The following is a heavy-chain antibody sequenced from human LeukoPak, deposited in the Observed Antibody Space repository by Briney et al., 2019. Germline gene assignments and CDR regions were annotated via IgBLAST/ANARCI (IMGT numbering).Heavy chain of an antibody. D-gene: IGHD1-26*01. CDR2: ISGSGGST. CDR1: GFTFSSYA. Sequence: GGSLRLSCAASGFTFSSYAMSWVRQAPGKGLEWVSAISGSGGSTYYADSVKGRFTISRDNSKNTLYLQMNSLRAEDTAVYYCARDFPWELALDYYYGMDVWGQGTTVTVSS. CDR3: ARDFPWELALDYYYGMDV. J-gene: IGHJ6*02. V-gene: IGHV3-23*01.